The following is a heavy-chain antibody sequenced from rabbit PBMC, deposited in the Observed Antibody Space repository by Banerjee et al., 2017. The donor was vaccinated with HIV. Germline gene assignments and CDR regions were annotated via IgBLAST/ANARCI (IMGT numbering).Heavy chain of an antibody. Sequence: QEQLVESGGGLVQPEGSLTLTCTASGFSFSDNYWMCWIRQAPGKGPERIGCIDAGSSSSAHYASWVKSRFTISKTSSTTATLQMTSLTAADTATYFCGRNYAGSAGADYDMSNLWGPGTLVTVS. CDR1: GFSFSDNYW. J-gene: IGHJ4*01. D-gene: IGHD4-2*01. CDR2: IDAGSSSSA. CDR3: GRNYAGSAGADYDMSNL. V-gene: IGHV1S45*01.